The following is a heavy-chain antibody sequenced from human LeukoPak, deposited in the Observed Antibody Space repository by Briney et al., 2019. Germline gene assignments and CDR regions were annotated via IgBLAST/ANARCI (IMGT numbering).Heavy chain of an antibody. Sequence: GGSLRLSCAASGFTFSSYWMNWVRHAPGKGLVWVSRINSDGGSTNYADSVKGRFTISRDNAKNTLYLQMNSLRAEDTAVYYCARDPAAENWFDPWGQGALVTVSS. CDR2: INSDGGST. J-gene: IGHJ5*02. CDR3: ARDPAAENWFDP. CDR1: GFTFSSYW. V-gene: IGHV3-74*01. D-gene: IGHD2-2*01.